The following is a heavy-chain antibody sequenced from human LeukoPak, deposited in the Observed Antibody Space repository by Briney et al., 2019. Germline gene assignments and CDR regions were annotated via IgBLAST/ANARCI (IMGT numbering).Heavy chain of an antibody. D-gene: IGHD2-2*02. CDR1: GYTFTGYY. CDR2: INPNSGGT. V-gene: IGHV1-2*02. Sequence: ASVKVSCKASGYTFTGYYMHWVRQAPGQGLEWMGWINPNSGGTNYAQKFQGRVTMTRDTSISTAYMELSRLRSDDTAVYYCARDYKYQLLYTNWFDPWGQGTLVTVSS. CDR3: ARDYKYQLLYTNWFDP. J-gene: IGHJ5*02.